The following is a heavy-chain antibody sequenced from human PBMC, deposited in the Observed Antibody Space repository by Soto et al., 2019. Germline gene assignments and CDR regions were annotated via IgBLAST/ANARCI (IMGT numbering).Heavy chain of an antibody. V-gene: IGHV4-30-2*01. CDR1: GGSISSGGYS. Sequence: QLQLQESGSGLVKPSQTLSLTCAVSGGSISSGGYSWSWIRQPPGKGLEWIGYINHSGRTYYNPSLKRRATTSVDRSKAQFSLQLSSVTAADTAVYYCARVPGLWGRGTLVTVSS. CDR3: ARVPGL. J-gene: IGHJ2*01. CDR2: INHSGRT.